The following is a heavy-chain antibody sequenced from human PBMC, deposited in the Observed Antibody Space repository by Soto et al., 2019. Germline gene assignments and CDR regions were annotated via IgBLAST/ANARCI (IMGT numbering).Heavy chain of an antibody. D-gene: IGHD2-2*01. J-gene: IGHJ5*02. CDR2: IIPIFGTA. V-gene: IGHV1-69*06. Sequence: ASVKVSFKASGGTFSSYAISWLRQAPGQGLEWMGGIIPIFGTANYVQKFQGRVTITADKSTSTAYMELSSLRSEDTAVYYCARYPDIVVVPAAMAQGWFDPWGQGTLVTVSS. CDR1: GGTFSSYA. CDR3: ARYPDIVVVPAAMAQGWFDP.